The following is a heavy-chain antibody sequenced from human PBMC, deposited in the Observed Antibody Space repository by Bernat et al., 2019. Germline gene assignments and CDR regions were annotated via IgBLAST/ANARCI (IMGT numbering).Heavy chain of an antibody. V-gene: IGHV3-48*01. CDR2: ISSSSSTI. J-gene: IGHJ6*02. CDR1: GFTFSSYS. CDR3: ARDPLFYYYGSGSYRYGMDV. Sequence: EVQLVESGGGLVQPGGSLRLSCAASGFTFSSYSMNWVRQAPGKGLEWVSYISSSSSTIYYADSVKGRFTISRDNAKNSLYLQMNSLRAEDTAVYYCARDPLFYYYGSGSYRYGMDVWGQGTTVTVSS. D-gene: IGHD3-10*01.